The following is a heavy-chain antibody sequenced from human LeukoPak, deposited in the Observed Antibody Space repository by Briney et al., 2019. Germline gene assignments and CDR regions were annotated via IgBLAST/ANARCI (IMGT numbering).Heavy chain of an antibody. V-gene: IGHV4-39*07. CDR2: IYYSGST. D-gene: IGHD1-26*01. CDR3: ARVSGSYLVIDY. CDR1: GGSISSSSYY. J-gene: IGHJ4*02. Sequence: SETLSLTCTVSGGSISSSSYYWGWIRQPPGKGLEWIGSIYYSGSTYYNPSLKNRVTISVDTSKNQFSLKLSSVTAADTAVYYCARVSGSYLVIDYWGQGTLVTVSS.